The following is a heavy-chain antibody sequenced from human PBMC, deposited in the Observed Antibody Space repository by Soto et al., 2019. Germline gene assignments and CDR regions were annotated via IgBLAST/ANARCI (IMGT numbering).Heavy chain of an antibody. Sequence: GGSLRLSCAASGFTFDDYAMHWVRQAPGKGLEWVSGISWNSGSIGYADSVKGRFTISRDNAKNSLYLQMNSLRAEDTALYYCAKDIGHCSSTSCRHPYYYYYMDVWGKGTTVTVSS. CDR2: ISWNSGSI. D-gene: IGHD2-2*01. V-gene: IGHV3-9*01. CDR3: AKDIGHCSSTSCRHPYYYYYMDV. J-gene: IGHJ6*03. CDR1: GFTFDDYA.